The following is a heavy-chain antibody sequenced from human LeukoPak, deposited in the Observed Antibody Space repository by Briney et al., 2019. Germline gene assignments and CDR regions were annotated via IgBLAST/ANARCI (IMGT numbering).Heavy chain of an antibody. Sequence: GGSLRLSCAASGFTFSSYEMNWVRQAPGKGLEWVSYISSSGSTIYYADSVKGRFTISRDNAKNSLYLQMNSLRAEDTAVYYCARDAGIQLWPDDAFDIWGQGTMVTVSS. J-gene: IGHJ3*02. CDR1: GFTFSSYE. CDR3: ARDAGIQLWPDDAFDI. D-gene: IGHD5-18*01. V-gene: IGHV3-48*03. CDR2: ISSSGSTI.